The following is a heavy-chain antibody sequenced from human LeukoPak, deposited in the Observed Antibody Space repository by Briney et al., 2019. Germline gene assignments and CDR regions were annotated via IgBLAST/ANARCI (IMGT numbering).Heavy chain of an antibody. J-gene: IGHJ6*03. Sequence: WASVKVSCKASGYTFTSYGISWVRQAPGQGLEWMGWISAYNGNTNYVQKLQGRVTMTTDTSTSTAYMELSSLRSEDTAVYYCATALSTIFGVVPGPMDVWGKGTTVTVSS. CDR1: GYTFTSYG. CDR3: ATALSTIFGVVPGPMDV. V-gene: IGHV1-18*01. CDR2: ISAYNGNT. D-gene: IGHD3-3*01.